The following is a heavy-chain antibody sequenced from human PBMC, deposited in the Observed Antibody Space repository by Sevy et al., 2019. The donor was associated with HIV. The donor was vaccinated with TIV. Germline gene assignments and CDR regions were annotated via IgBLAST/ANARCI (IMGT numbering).Heavy chain of an antibody. D-gene: IGHD6-19*01. J-gene: IGHJ3*02. V-gene: IGHV3-9*01. Sequence: GGSLRLSCAASGFTFDDYAMHWVRQAPGKGLEWVSGISWISGSIGYADSVKGRFTISRDNAKNSLYLQMNSLRAEDTALYYCAKVRVAGTGQDAFDIWGQGTMVTVSS. CDR3: AKVRVAGTGQDAFDI. CDR2: ISWISGSI. CDR1: GFTFDDYA.